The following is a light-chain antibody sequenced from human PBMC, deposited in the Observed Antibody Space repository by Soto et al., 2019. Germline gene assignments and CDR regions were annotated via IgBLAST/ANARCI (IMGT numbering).Light chain of an antibody. Sequence: EMLMTQSPATLSVSPGERASLSCRSSHSLGSNLAWYQHKPGQAPRLLTYDAFNRATDIPARFSGSGSGTDFTLTISSLEPEDFAVYYCQQRYNWPPIPFGQGTRLEI. CDR1: HSLGSN. CDR2: DAF. J-gene: IGKJ5*01. V-gene: IGKV3-11*01. CDR3: QQRYNWPPIP.